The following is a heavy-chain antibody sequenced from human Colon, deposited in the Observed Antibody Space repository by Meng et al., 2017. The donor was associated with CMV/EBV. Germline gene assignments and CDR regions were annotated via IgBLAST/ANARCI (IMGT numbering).Heavy chain of an antibody. D-gene: IGHD6-19*01. CDR3: AKVRDSAGWGSLDH. Sequence: AYGFNFGSHGMHWVRQAPGKGLEWLAVIWFDGSNIHYGDSVKGRFTISRDNPKNTLYLHMDSLRADDTAVYYCAKVRDSAGWGSLDHWGQGILVTVSS. V-gene: IGHV3-33*06. CDR2: IWFDGSNI. CDR1: GFNFGSHG. J-gene: IGHJ4*02.